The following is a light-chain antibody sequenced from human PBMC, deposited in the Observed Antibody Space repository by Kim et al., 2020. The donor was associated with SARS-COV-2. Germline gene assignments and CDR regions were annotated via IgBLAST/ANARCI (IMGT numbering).Light chain of an antibody. CDR2: NVT. V-gene: IGLV2-14*03. CDR3: SSYTAASTWV. CDR1: NSDVGGYKS. Sequence: GQSITISCIGSNSDVGGYKSVSWYQQHPDKPPKLMISNVTKQPSEVSNHLADSKSGSTASLTISGLQADDKADYYCSSYTAASTWVFGGGTKVTVL. J-gene: IGLJ2*01.